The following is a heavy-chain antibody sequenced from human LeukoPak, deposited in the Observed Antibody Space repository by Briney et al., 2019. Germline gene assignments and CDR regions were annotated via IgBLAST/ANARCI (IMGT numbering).Heavy chain of an antibody. CDR3: ARLYCSGGSCRWGFDY. J-gene: IGHJ4*02. CDR1: GFTFSSYS. CDR2: IKQDGSEQ. V-gene: IGHV3-7*01. D-gene: IGHD2-15*01. Sequence: GGSLRLSCAASGFTFSSYSMNWVRQAPGTGLERVANIKQDGSEQCSVDSVKGRFTISRDNAKNSLYLQKNSLRAEDTAVYYCARLYCSGGSCRWGFDYWGQGTLVTVSS.